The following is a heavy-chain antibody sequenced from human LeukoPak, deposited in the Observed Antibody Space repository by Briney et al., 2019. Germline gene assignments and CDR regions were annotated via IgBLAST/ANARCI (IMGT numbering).Heavy chain of an antibody. CDR1: GGSISSSRYY. V-gene: IGHV4-39*07. D-gene: IGHD6-13*01. Sequence: SETLSLTCIVSGGSISSSRYYWGWIRQPPGKGLEWIGSIYYSGTTYYHPSLKSRVTMSVDTSKNEFSLKLSSVTAADTAMYYCARHTAAGLRRGFDPWGQGTLVTVSS. CDR2: IYYSGTT. J-gene: IGHJ5*02. CDR3: ARHTAAGLRRGFDP.